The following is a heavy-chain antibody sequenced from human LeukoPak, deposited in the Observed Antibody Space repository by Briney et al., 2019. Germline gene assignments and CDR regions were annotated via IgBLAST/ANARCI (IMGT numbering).Heavy chain of an antibody. V-gene: IGHV3-30-3*01. D-gene: IGHD6-19*01. Sequence: GGSLRLSCAASGFTFSSYAMSWVRQAPGKGLEWVAVISYDGSNKYYADSVKGRFTISRDNSKNTLYLQMNSLRAEDTAVYYCAREGQWLAFDYWGQGTLVTVSS. J-gene: IGHJ4*02. CDR2: ISYDGSNK. CDR1: GFTFSSYA. CDR3: AREGQWLAFDY.